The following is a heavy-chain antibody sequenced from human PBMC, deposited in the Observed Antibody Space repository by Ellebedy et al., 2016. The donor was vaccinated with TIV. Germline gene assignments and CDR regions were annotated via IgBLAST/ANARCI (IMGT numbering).Heavy chain of an antibody. J-gene: IGHJ4*02. CDR3: ARATFGVKAKTTPYYFEY. CDR2: IWYDDGNYQ. Sequence: GGSLRLSCAASGFTFSTYGMHWVRQAPGRGLEWVAVIWYDDGNYQYYADSVKGRFTISRDNSKSTLYLQMNSLRAEDTAVYYCARATFGVKAKTTPYYFEYWGQGTLVTVSS. V-gene: IGHV3-33*01. D-gene: IGHD1/OR15-1a*01. CDR1: GFTFSTYG.